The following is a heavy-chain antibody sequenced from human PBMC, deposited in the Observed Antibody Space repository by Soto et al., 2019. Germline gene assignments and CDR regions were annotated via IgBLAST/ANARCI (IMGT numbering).Heavy chain of an antibody. CDR2: ISVTTSTI. V-gene: IGHV3-11*01. CDR3: ARRDYQWTRPSVGS. CDR1: GFTFSDYY. D-gene: IGHD2-2*01. Sequence: QVQLVESGGGLVRPGGSLRLSCAASGFTFSDYYMSWIRQAPGKGLEWISYISVTTSTIYYADYVKSRFTISMYNAKDAVYLQMNSLRAQDASVYYCARRDYQWTRPSVGSGGQGTLFTVSS. J-gene: IGHJ4*02.